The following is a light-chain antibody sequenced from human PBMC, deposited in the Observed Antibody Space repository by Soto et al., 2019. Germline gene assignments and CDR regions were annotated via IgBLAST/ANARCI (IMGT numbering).Light chain of an antibody. Sequence: QSVLTQPASVSGSPGQAITIPCTGTSSEVGGYNYDSSYQQHAAKATKLMIYDVSNRPSGVSNLFSGSKSGNTSSQTISGLQAEDEADYYCSSYTSSSTRVFGGAAQLTVL. CDR3: SSYTSSSTRV. CDR1: SSEVGGYNY. J-gene: IGLJ3*02. CDR2: DVS. V-gene: IGLV2-14*01.